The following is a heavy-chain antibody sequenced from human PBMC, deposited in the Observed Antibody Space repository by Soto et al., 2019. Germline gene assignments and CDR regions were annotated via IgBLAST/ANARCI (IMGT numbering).Heavy chain of an antibody. J-gene: IGHJ4*02. Sequence: EVQLVESGGGLVKPGGSLRLSCAVSGFTFSNCTMNWVRQAPGKGLEWVSSITSSSSYIHYADSVKGRFTISRDNAKNSLYLQMNSLTAGDTAVYYCARVRSGWCDYWGQGTLVTVSS. CDR1: GFTFSNCT. CDR3: ARVRSGWCDY. CDR2: ITSSSSYI. V-gene: IGHV3-21*01. D-gene: IGHD6-19*01.